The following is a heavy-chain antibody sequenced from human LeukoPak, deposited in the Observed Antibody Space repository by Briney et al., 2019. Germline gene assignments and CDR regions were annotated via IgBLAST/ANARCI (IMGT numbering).Heavy chain of an antibody. D-gene: IGHD2-2*01. CDR3: AKALGYCSSTSCYASDY. Sequence: GGSLRLSCAASGFTFSSYGMSWVRQAPGKGLEWVSAISGSGGSTYYADSVKGRFTISRDNSKNTLYLQMNSLRAEDTAVYYCAKALGYCSSTSCYASDYWGQGTLVTVSS. V-gene: IGHV3-23*01. CDR2: ISGSGGST. CDR1: GFTFSSYG. J-gene: IGHJ4*02.